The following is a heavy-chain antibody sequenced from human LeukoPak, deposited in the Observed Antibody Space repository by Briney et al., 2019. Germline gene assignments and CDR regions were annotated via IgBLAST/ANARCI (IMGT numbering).Heavy chain of an antibody. Sequence: SVKVSSKASGGTFSSYTISWVPHTPRQGLGWMGGIIPIFGTANNAQKFQGGVTITADESTSTAYMELSSLRSDDTAVYYCATRTPHRYFYYYMDVWGKGTTVTVSS. CDR3: ATRTPHRYFYYYMDV. V-gene: IGHV1-69*01. CDR2: IIPIFGTA. J-gene: IGHJ6*03. CDR1: GGTFSSYT. D-gene: IGHD3-16*02.